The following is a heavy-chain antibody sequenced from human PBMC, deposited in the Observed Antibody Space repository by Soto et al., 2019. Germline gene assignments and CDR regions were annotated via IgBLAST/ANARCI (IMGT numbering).Heavy chain of an antibody. D-gene: IGHD3-10*01. CDR1: GGSISSYY. V-gene: IGHV4-59*01. J-gene: IGHJ4*02. CDR3: ARAGMVPSFDY. CDR2: IYYSGST. Sequence: QVQLQESGPGLVKPSETLSLTCTVSGGSISSYYWSWIRQPPGKGLEWIGYIYYSGSTNYNPSLRSRVTLSVATAKNQFSLKLSSVTAADTAVYYCARAGMVPSFDYWGQGTLVTVSS.